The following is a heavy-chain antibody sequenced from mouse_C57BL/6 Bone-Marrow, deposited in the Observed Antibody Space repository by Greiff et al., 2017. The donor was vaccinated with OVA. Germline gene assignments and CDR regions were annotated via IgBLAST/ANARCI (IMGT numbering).Heavy chain of an antibody. Sequence: VQLQQSGAELVRPGASVKLSCTASGFNIKDDYMHWVKQRPEQGLEWIGWIDPENGDTEYASKFQGKATIPADTSSNTAYLQLSSLTSEDTAVYYCTTCITTVDYWGQGTTLTVSS. CDR1: GFNIKDDY. CDR2: IDPENGDT. D-gene: IGHD1-1*01. CDR3: TTCITTVDY. J-gene: IGHJ2*01. V-gene: IGHV14-4*01.